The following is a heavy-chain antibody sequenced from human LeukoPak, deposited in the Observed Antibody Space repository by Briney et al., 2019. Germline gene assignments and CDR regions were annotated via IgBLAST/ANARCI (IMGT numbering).Heavy chain of an antibody. J-gene: IGHJ3*02. CDR1: GFTFSSYS. CDR3: ARDQRTELGSDAYYYDSSDAFDI. D-gene: IGHD3-22*01. V-gene: IGHV3-21*01. Sequence: TGGSLRLSCAASGFTFSSYSMNWVRQAPGKGLEWVSSISSSSGYIYYADSVKGRFTISRDNTKNSLYLQMNSLRAEDTAVYYCARDQRTELGSDAYYYDSSDAFDIWGQGTMVTVSS. CDR2: ISSSSGYI.